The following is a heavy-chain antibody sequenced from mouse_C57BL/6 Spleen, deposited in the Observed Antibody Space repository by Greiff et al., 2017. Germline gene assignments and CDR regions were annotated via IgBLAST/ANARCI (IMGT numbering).Heavy chain of an antibody. CDR3: ATIYYGYDGRPMDY. D-gene: IGHD2-2*01. Sequence: VQLQQSGPVLVKPGASVKMSCKASGYTFTDYYMNWVKQSHGKSLEWIGVINPYNGGTSYNQKFKGKATLTVDKSSSTAYMELNSLTSEDSAVYYCATIYYGYDGRPMDYWGQGTSVTVSS. V-gene: IGHV1-19*01. CDR2: INPYNGGT. CDR1: GYTFTDYY. J-gene: IGHJ4*01.